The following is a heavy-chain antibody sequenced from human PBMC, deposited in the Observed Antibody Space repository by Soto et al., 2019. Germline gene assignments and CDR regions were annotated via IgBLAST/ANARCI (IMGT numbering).Heavy chain of an antibody. CDR1: GFTFSNYD. CDR3: ARNGYNYGGGYFDY. D-gene: IGHD5-18*01. V-gene: IGHV3-13*04. CDR2: IGTAGST. J-gene: IGHJ4*02. Sequence: GGSLRLCCAASGFTFSNYDMHVVLQATGKDLEWVSAIGTAGSTYYADSVKGRFTISRDNSKNTLYLQMNSLRAEDTAVYYCARNGYNYGGGYFDYWGQGTLVTVSS.